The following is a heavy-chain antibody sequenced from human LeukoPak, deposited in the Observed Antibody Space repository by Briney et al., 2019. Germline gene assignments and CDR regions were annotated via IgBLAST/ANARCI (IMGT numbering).Heavy chain of an antibody. V-gene: IGHV4-39*01. CDR2: IYYSGST. CDR3: ARLALRYFDWLGSAFDI. CDR1: GGSISSSSYY. Sequence: SETLSLTCTVSGGSISSSSYYWGWLRQPPGTGLEWIGSIYYSGSTYYNPSLKSRVTISVDTSKNQFSLKLSSVTAADTAVYYCARLALRYFDWLGSAFDIWGQGTMVTVSS. D-gene: IGHD3-9*01. J-gene: IGHJ3*02.